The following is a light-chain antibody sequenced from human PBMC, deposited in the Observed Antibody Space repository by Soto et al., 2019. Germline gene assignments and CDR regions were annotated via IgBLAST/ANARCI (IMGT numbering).Light chain of an antibody. CDR2: GAS. Sequence: DIQMTHSPSXXCSXGGXXXTITCXXVQDINNYLNWYQQKPGKAPKLLIYGASNLETGVPSRFSGSGSGTDFTFTISSLQPEDIATYYCQQYDNLPPTWTFGQGTKVDI. V-gene: IGKV1-33*01. J-gene: IGKJ1*01. CDR3: QQYDNLPPTWT. CDR1: QDINNY.